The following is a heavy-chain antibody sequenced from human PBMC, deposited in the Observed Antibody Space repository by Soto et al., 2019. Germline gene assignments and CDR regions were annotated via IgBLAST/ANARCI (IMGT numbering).Heavy chain of an antibody. V-gene: IGHV1-18*01. J-gene: IGHJ3*02. CDR3: ARDLGGVISHDALDI. Sequence: ASVKVSCKASGYTFMNYGINWVRQAPGQGLEWMGWISAYNGNTNYAQKLQGRVTVTTDTSTSIVYMELRSLRSDDTAIYYCARDLGGVISHDALDIWGQGTMVTVSS. CDR1: GYTFMNYG. D-gene: IGHD3-16*02. CDR2: ISAYNGNT.